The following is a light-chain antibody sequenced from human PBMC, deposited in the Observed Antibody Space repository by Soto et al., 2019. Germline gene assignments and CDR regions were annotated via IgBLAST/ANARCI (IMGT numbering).Light chain of an antibody. CDR2: DNS. CDR3: ATWDSSLSAVV. Sequence: QSVLTQPPSVSAAPGQSVTISCSGDSSNIGKNYVSWYQQLPGTAPRLLIYDNSKRPSGIPDQFSGSKSGTTATLGISGLQTGDEAAYYCATWDSSLSAVVFGGGTKLTVL. V-gene: IGLV1-51*01. J-gene: IGLJ3*02. CDR1: SSNIGKNY.